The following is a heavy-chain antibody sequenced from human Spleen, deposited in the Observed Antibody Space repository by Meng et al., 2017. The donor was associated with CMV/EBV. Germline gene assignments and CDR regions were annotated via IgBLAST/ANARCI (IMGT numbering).Heavy chain of an antibody. Sequence: GRSLRLSCTASGFTFSSYSMNWVRQAPGKGLEWVSSISSSSSYIYYADSLKGRFTISRDNAESSLYLQMNSLRAEDTAVYYCARGGSWSSYNWFDPWGQGTLVTVSS. CDR3: ARGGSWSSYNWFDP. J-gene: IGHJ5*02. D-gene: IGHD1-26*01. CDR1: GFTFSSYS. CDR2: ISSSSSYI. V-gene: IGHV3-21*01.